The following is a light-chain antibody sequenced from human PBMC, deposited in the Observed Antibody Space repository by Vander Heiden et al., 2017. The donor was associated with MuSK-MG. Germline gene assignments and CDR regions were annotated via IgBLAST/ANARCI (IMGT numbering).Light chain of an antibody. CDR1: KLGDKY. J-gene: IGLJ1*01. V-gene: IGLV3-1*01. CDR3: QAWDSDTLYV. CDR2: QDN. Sequence: SITCSGDKLGDKYACWYQQKPGQSPVRVIYQDNKRPSGIPERFSGSNSGNTATLSISGTQAMDEADYYCQAWDSDTLYVFGTGTKVTVL.